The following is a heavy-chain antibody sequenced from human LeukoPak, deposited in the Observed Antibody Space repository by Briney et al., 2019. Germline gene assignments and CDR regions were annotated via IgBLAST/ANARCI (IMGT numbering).Heavy chain of an antibody. J-gene: IGHJ2*01. Sequence: GGSLRLSCAASGSTVSSYWMHWVRQGPGKGLVWVSRINSDGSSTSYADSVKGRFTISRDNAKNTLHLQMNSLRADDTAVYYCARVGEVGNWYFDLWGRGTLVSVSS. V-gene: IGHV3-74*01. D-gene: IGHD7-27*01. CDR2: INSDGSST. CDR3: ARVGEVGNWYFDL. CDR1: GSTVSSYW.